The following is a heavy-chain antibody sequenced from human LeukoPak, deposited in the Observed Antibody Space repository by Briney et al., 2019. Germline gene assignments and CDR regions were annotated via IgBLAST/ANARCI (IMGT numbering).Heavy chain of an antibody. CDR1: DCSFSSYY. CDR2: IYHIGST. J-gene: IGHJ4*02. CDR3: ARDYSWLYFDY. Sequence: SESLSLTCTVSDCSFSSYYWSWIRQPPGKGLEWFGYIYHIGSTNYNPSLKRRVTISIDTSKNQFSLKLSSVTAADTAVYYCARDYSWLYFDYWGQGALVTVSS. D-gene: IGHD5-24*01. V-gene: IGHV4-59*12.